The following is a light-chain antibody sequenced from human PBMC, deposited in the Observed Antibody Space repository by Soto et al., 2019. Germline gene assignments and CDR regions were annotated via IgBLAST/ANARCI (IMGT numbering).Light chain of an antibody. CDR3: QSYDSSLSGWV. CDR1: SSNIGAGYD. CDR2: DNS. V-gene: IGLV1-40*01. Sequence: QSVLTQPPSVSGAPGQRVTISCTGSSSNIGAGYDVHWYQQLPGTAPKPLMYDNSNRPSGVPDRFSGSKSGTSASLAITGLRAEDEADYYCQSYDSSLSGWVFGGGTKVTVL. J-gene: IGLJ3*02.